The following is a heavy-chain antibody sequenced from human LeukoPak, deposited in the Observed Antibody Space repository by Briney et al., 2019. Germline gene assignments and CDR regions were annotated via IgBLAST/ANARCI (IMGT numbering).Heavy chain of an antibody. CDR2: LPPGGSYQ. CDR1: GFTFSDYT. D-gene: IGHD6-13*01. J-gene: IGHJ4*02. Sequence: QAGRSLRLSCAASGFTFSDYTMQWVRQAPGKGLEWVALLPPGGSYQYYADSLKGRFTISRDNFKNALYLQMNSLRLEDTAVYYCARGLHDRSWYGAHWGQGTLLSVSS. V-gene: IGHV3-30*04. CDR3: ARGLHDRSWYGAH.